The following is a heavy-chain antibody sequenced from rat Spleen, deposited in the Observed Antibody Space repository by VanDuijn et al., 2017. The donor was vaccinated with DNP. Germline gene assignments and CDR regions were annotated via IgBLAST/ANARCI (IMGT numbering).Heavy chain of an antibody. J-gene: IGHJ3*01. CDR1: GFTFRDYY. CDR2: ITTSGSRT. Sequence: EVQLVESGGGLVQPGRSLKLSCAASGFTFRDYYMAWVRQAPTKGLEWVATITTSGSRTYYPDSVKGRFTISRDNAKSSLYLQMNSLKSEDTATYYCASPTTFAYWGQGTLVTVSS. V-gene: IGHV5-25*01. CDR3: ASPTTFAY. D-gene: IGHD1-4*01.